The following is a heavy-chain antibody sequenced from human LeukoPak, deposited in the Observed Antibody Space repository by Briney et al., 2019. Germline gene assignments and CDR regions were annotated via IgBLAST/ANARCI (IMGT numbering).Heavy chain of an antibody. CDR3: ARGVLYYDGSGYYGHYYYYYGMDV. V-gene: IGHV4-34*01. CDR2: INHSGST. Sequence: SETLSLTCAVYGGSFSGYYWSWIRQPPGKGLEWIGEINHSGSTNYNPSLKSRVTISVDTSKNQFSLKLSSVTAADTAVYYCARGVLYYDGSGYYGHYYYYYGMDVWGQGTTVTVSS. J-gene: IGHJ6*02. CDR1: GGSFSGYY. D-gene: IGHD3-22*01.